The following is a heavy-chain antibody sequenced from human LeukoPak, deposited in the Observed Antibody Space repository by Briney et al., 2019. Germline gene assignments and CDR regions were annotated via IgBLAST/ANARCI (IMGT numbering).Heavy chain of an antibody. V-gene: IGHV3-9*01. CDR3: ARDFGSLRMDV. J-gene: IGHJ6*04. D-gene: IGHD3-10*01. CDR2: ISWNSGST. Sequence: GGSLRLSCAASGFTFDDYAMHWVRQAPGKGLEWVSGISWNSGSTGYADSVKGRFTISRDNAKNSLYLQMNSLRAEDTALYYCARDFGSLRMDVWGKGTTVTVSS. CDR1: GFTFDDYA.